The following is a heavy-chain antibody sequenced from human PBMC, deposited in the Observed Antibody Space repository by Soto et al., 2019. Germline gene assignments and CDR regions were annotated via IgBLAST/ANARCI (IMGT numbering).Heavy chain of an antibody. J-gene: IGHJ4*02. D-gene: IGHD6-19*01. CDR1: GDSINISHW. Sequence: PSETLSLTCAVSGDSINISHWWNWVRQPPGKGLEWIGQISHSGSTNYNPSLTSRVNKSVDKSKNEFSLRLRSVTAADTSVYYCARHLKAVAAAMAYWGQGIPVTVSS. V-gene: IGHV4-4*02. CDR3: ARHLKAVAAAMAY. CDR2: ISHSGST.